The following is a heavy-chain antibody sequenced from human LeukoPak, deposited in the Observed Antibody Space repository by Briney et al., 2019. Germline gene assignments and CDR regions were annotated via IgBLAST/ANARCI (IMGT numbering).Heavy chain of an antibody. Sequence: GESLKISCKGSGYSFTSYWIGWARQMPGKGLEWMGIIYPGDSDTRYSPSFQGQVTISADKSISTAYLQWSSLKASDTAMYYYARRGGAPKYYYYYYGMDVWGQGTTVTVSS. D-gene: IGHD3-10*01. J-gene: IGHJ6*02. CDR3: ARRGGAPKYYYYYYGMDV. CDR2: IYPGDSDT. V-gene: IGHV5-51*01. CDR1: GYSFTSYW.